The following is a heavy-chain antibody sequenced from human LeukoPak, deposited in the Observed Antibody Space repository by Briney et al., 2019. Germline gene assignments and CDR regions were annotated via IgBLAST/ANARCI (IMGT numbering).Heavy chain of an antibody. CDR2: LYDGGPT. J-gene: IGHJ4*02. D-gene: IGHD3-10*01. CDR3: ARDGRFGELTH. Sequence: GGSLRLSCAASGFHVSRHYMTWVRQAPGEGLEWVSVLYDGGPTYYADSVKGRFTISRDNSRNMVYLQMMSLRAEDTAIYYCARDGRFGELTHWGQGTLVAVSS. V-gene: IGHV3-53*01. CDR1: GFHVSRHY.